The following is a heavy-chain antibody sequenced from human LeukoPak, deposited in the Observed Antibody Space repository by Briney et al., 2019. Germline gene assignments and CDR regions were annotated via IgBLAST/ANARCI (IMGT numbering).Heavy chain of an antibody. Sequence: SETLSLTCAVSGGSISDSNWWSWVRQPPGKGLEWIGEIYHSGSTNYNPSLKSRVTISVDKSKNQFSLKLSSVTAADTAVYYCAREYGDYVYWYFDLWGRGTLVTVSS. V-gene: IGHV4-4*02. CDR1: GGSISDSNW. CDR3: AREYGDYVYWYFDL. D-gene: IGHD4-17*01. J-gene: IGHJ2*01. CDR2: IYHSGST.